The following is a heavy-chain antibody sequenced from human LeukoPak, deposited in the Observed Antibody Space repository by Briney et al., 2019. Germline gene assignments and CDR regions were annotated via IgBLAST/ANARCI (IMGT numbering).Heavy chain of an antibody. J-gene: IGHJ5*02. CDR1: GYTFTSYY. D-gene: IGHD1-7*01. Sequence: ASVKVSCKASGYTFTSYYMHWVRQAHGQGLEWMGLINPSGGSTIYAQMLKGSITMTRYTSTSTVYMELSSLRSEDTAVYYCARGDNWNWGLNPWGQGTLVTVSS. CDR2: INPSGGST. V-gene: IGHV1-46*03. CDR3: ARGDNWNWGLNP.